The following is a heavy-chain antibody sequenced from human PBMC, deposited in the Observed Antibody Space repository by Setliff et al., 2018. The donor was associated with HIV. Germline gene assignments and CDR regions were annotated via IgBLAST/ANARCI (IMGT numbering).Heavy chain of an antibody. CDR1: GFSLSTSGVG. Sequence: SGPTLVNPTQTLTLTCTFSGFSLSTSGVGVGWIRQPPGKALERLARIDWDDDKYYSTSLKTRLTISKDTSKNQVVLTMTNMDPVDAATYYCARASGTAAGTSKDFDYWGQGTLVTVSS. V-gene: IGHV2-70*11. D-gene: IGHD6-13*01. CDR3: ARASGTAAGTSKDFDY. CDR2: IDWDDDK. J-gene: IGHJ4*02.